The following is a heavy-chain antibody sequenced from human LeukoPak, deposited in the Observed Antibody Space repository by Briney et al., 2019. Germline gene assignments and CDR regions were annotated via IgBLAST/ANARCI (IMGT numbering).Heavy chain of an antibody. CDR3: ARVKGDGSGSYYLDY. D-gene: IGHD2-15*01. J-gene: IGHJ4*02. CDR1: GFTFSDRY. V-gene: IGHV3-72*01. Sequence: GGSLRLSCAASGFTFSDRYMDWVRQAPGKGLEWVGRIRNKANSYTTEYAASVKGRFTISRDDSKNLLYLQMNSLKTEDTAVYYCARVKGDGSGSYYLDYWGQGTLVTVSS. CDR2: IRNKANSYTT.